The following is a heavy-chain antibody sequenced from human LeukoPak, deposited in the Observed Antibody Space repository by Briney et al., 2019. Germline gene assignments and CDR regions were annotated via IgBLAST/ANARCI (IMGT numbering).Heavy chain of an antibody. V-gene: IGHV1-2*02. CDR2: INPHSGGT. J-gene: IGHJ4*02. CDR3: ARDMYSSSFPPFDY. D-gene: IGHD6-6*01. Sequence: GASVKVSCKASGYTFTGDYMHWVRQTPGEGREWMGWINPHSGGTNYAQKFQGRVTMTTDTSISTAYMELSRLRSDDTAVFYCARDMYSSSFPPFDYWGQGTLVTVSS. CDR1: GYTFTGDY.